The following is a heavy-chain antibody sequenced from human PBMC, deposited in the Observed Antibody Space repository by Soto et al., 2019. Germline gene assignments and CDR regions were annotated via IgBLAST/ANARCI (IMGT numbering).Heavy chain of an antibody. Sequence: SVKVSCKASGYTFTFYYMHLVLHAPGQGLEWMGWINPNSGGTNYAQKFQGWVTMTRDTSISTAYMELSRLRSDDTAVYYCARTLRYSSGWYYFDYWGQGTLVTVSS. CDR2: INPNSGGT. CDR1: GYTFTFYY. J-gene: IGHJ4*02. V-gene: IGHV1-2*04. CDR3: ARTLRYSSGWYYFDY. D-gene: IGHD6-19*01.